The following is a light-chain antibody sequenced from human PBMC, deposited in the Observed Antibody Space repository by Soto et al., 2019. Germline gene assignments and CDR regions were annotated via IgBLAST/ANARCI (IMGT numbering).Light chain of an antibody. CDR2: NVN. CDR1: SSDVGSYDY. CDR3: CSYAGAYTYV. Sequence: QSVLIQPPSVSGSPGQSVTISCTGTSSDVGSYDYVSWYQQHPGTVPKPMIYNVNTRPSGVPDRFSGSKSGNTASMTISGLQAEDEADYYCCSYAGAYTYVFGTGTKVTVL. J-gene: IGLJ1*01. V-gene: IGLV2-11*01.